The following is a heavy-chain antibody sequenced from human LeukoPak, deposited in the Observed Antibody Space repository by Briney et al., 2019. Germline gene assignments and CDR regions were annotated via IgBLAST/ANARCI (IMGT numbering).Heavy chain of an antibody. CDR1: GGSISSGGYS. CDR3: ARGGMTTTFRRYFGL. V-gene: IGHV4-30-2*01. D-gene: IGHD5-24*01. Sequence: PSETLSLTCAVSGGSISSGGYSWSWIRQPPGKGLEWIGYIYHSGSTYYNPSLKSRVTISIDTSINQLSLSLNSMTAADTAVYYCARGGMTTTFRRYFGLWGRGTLVSVSS. J-gene: IGHJ2*01. CDR2: IYHSGST.